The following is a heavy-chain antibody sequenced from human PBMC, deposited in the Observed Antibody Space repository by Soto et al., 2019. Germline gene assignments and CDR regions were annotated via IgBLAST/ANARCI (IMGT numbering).Heavy chain of an antibody. CDR1: GFTFSSYS. V-gene: IGHV3-21*01. D-gene: IGHD3-3*01. Sequence: PGGSLRLSCAASGFTFSSYSMNWVRQAPGKGLEWVSSISSSSSYIYYADSVKGRFTISRDNAKNSLYLQMNSLRAEDTAVYYCARVPDYDFWSGYYTVDYWGQGTLVTVSS. J-gene: IGHJ4*02. CDR2: ISSSSSYI. CDR3: ARVPDYDFWSGYYTVDY.